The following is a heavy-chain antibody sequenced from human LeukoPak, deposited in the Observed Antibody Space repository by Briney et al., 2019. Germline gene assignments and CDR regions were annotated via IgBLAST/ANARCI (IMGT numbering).Heavy chain of an antibody. J-gene: IGHJ6*03. CDR3: ARDSKDYYYYYYMDV. V-gene: IGHV7-4-1*02. CDR2: INTNTGNP. Sequence: ASVKVSCKASGYTFTSYAMNWARQAPGQGLEWMGWINTNTGNPTYAQGFTGRFVFSLDTSVSTAYLQISSLKAEDTAVYYCARDSKDYYYYYYMDVWGKGTTVTVSS. CDR1: GYTFTSYA.